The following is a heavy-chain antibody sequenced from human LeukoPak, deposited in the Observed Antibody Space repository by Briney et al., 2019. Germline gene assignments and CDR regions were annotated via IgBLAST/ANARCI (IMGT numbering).Heavy chain of an antibody. CDR2: IYYSGST. D-gene: IGHD3-10*01. CDR1: GGSISTYY. V-gene: IGHV4-59*01. J-gene: IGHJ3*02. Sequence: PSETLSLTCTVSGGSISTYYWSWIRQPPGKGLEWIGYIYYSGSTNYNPSLKSRVTISVDTSKNQFSLKLSSVTAADTAVYYCASLLGVSDLGVIDAFDIWGQGTMVTVSS. CDR3: ASLLGVSDLGVIDAFDI.